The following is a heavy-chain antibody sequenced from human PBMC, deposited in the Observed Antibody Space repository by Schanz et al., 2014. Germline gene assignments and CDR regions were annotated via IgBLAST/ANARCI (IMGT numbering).Heavy chain of an antibody. V-gene: IGHV3-33*01. D-gene: IGHD5-18*01. CDR3: VRVSFADPRLYRGMDRDIDC. Sequence: QVQLVESGGGVVQPGRSLRLSCAASGFTFSSYGMHWVRQAPGKGLEWVAVIWYDGSNKYYADSVKGRFTISRDNSKNTLFLQMNSLRAEDTAVYYCVRVSFADPRLYRGMDRDIDCWGQGTLVTVSS. J-gene: IGHJ4*02. CDR1: GFTFSSYG. CDR2: IWYDGSNK.